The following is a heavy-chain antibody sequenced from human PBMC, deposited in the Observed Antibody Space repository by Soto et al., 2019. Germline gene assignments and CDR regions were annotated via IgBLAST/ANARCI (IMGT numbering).Heavy chain of an antibody. Sequence: PWVSLRLSCIASRFTFSSHGMPWVRQAPGKGLEWVAVIWFDGSNKYYADFVKGRFTVSRDNSKNTLYLQMNSPRAEDTAVYYCGSSGRGDFTAMVNYFYYGMDVWGQGTTVTVSS. CDR1: RFTFSSHG. J-gene: IGHJ6*02. V-gene: IGHV3-33*01. CDR3: GSSGRGDFTAMVNYFYYGMDV. D-gene: IGHD5-18*01. CDR2: IWFDGSNK.